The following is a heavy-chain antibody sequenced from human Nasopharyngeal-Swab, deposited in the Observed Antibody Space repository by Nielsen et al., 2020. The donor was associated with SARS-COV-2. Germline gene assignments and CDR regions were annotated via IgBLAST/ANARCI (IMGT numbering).Heavy chain of an antibody. CDR2: ISSISSYI. V-gene: IGHV3-21*01. Sequence: GGSLRLSCAASGFTFSSYSMNWVRQAPGKGLEWVSSISSISSYIYYADSVKGRFTISRDNAKNSLYLQMNSLRAEDTAVYYCARGGGGLLWFGELLYPSDYYYYYMDVWGKGTTVTVSS. D-gene: IGHD3-10*01. CDR3: ARGGGGLLWFGELLYPSDYYYYYMDV. CDR1: GFTFSSYS. J-gene: IGHJ6*03.